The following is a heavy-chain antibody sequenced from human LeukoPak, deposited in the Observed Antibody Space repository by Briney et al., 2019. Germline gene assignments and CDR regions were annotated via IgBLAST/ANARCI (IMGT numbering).Heavy chain of an antibody. J-gene: IGHJ4*02. D-gene: IGHD3-22*01. Sequence: EASVTVSCKASGRTFSSYAISWVRQAPGQGLEWMGRIIPIFGIANYAQKFQGRVTITADKSTSTAYMELSSLRSEDTAVYYCARGGRYYYDSSGYYDYWGQGTLVTVSS. V-gene: IGHV1-69*04. CDR2: IIPIFGIA. CDR1: GRTFSSYA. CDR3: ARGGRYYYDSSGYYDY.